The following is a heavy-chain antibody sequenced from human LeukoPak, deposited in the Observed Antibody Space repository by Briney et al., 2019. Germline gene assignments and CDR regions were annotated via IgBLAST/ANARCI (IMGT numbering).Heavy chain of an antibody. D-gene: IGHD1-26*01. CDR1: GFSFSTYG. V-gene: IGHV3-7*01. Sequence: PGGSLRLSCAAPGFSFSTYGMSGVRQAPGKGRERVANIKQDGSEKYYVDSVKGRFTISRDNANNSLYLQMNSLRAEDTAVYYCARLGGTYYNPYFDYCGQGILVTVSS. CDR2: IKQDGSEK. CDR3: ARLGGTYYNPYFDY. J-gene: IGHJ4*02.